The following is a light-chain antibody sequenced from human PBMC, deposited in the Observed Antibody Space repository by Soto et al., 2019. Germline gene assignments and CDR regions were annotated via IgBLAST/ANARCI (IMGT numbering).Light chain of an antibody. CDR1: QSISTW. Sequence: DIQMTQSPSTLSASVGDSVTITCRASQSISTWLAWYQQKPGKAPKLLIYKASSLRNGVPSRFSGSGSVTEFTLTIYSLQPDDFARYYCQQYNGYPHTFGQGTKLEIK. J-gene: IGKJ2*01. CDR2: KAS. CDR3: QQYNGYPHT. V-gene: IGKV1-5*03.